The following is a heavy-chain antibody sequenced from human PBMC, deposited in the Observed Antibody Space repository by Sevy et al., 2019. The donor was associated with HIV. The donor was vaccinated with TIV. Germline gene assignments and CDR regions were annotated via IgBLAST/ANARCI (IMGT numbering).Heavy chain of an antibody. Sequence: GGSLRLSCAASGFTFSSYAMSWVRQAPGKGLEWVSAISGSGGSTYYADSVKGRFTISRDNSKNTLYLQMNSLRAEDTPVYYCTKDLIAVAGTPNWFDPWGQGTLVTVSS. D-gene: IGHD6-19*01. V-gene: IGHV3-23*01. CDR1: GFTFSSYA. J-gene: IGHJ5*02. CDR2: ISGSGGST. CDR3: TKDLIAVAGTPNWFDP.